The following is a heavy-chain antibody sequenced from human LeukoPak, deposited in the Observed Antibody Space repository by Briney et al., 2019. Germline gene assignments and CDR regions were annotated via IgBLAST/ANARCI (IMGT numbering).Heavy chain of an antibody. CDR3: ARTTSPAGGSYYYDSSSYSSDAFDI. CDR2: IYYSGST. V-gene: IGHV4-31*03. J-gene: IGHJ3*02. D-gene: IGHD3-22*01. Sequence: SETLSLTCTVSGGSISSGGYYWSWIRQHPGKGLEWIGYIYYSGSTYYNPSLKSRVTISVDTSKNQFSLKLSSVTAADTAVYYCARTTSPAGGSYYYDSSSYSSDAFDIWGQGTMVTVSS. CDR1: GGSISSGGYY.